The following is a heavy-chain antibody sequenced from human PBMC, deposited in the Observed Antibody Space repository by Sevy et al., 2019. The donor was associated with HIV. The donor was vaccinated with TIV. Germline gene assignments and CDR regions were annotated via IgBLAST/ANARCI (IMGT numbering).Heavy chain of an antibody. CDR2: IYIGGTT. CDR1: GFTVSSNF. V-gene: IGHV3-53*01. J-gene: IGHJ4*02. Sequence: GGSLRLSCAASGFTVSSNFMSWVRQAPGKGQEWVSVIYIGGTTYYADSVKGRFTISRDNSKNTVHLQMNSLRAEDTAVYYCARGKHVSDYYGSFDYWGQGTLVTVSS. CDR3: ARGKHVSDYYGSFDY. D-gene: IGHD4-17*01.